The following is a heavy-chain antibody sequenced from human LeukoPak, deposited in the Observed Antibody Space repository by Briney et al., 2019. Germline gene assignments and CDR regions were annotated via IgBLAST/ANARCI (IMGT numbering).Heavy chain of an antibody. Sequence: ASVKVSCKASGYAFTSYDIKWVRQATGQGLEWMGWMNPNSGNTGYAQKFQGRVTMTRNTSISTAYMELSSLRSEDTAVYYCARGTADSSSWYPVYYYYGMDVWGQGTTVTVSS. D-gene: IGHD6-13*01. CDR1: GYAFTSYD. CDR2: MNPNSGNT. V-gene: IGHV1-8*01. CDR3: ARGTADSSSWYPVYYYYGMDV. J-gene: IGHJ6*02.